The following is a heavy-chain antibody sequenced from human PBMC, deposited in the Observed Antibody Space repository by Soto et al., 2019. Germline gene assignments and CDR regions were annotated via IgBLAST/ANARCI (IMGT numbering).Heavy chain of an antibody. D-gene: IGHD3-10*01. CDR3: ARAFTFPNHWFDP. CDR2: IEYSGST. V-gene: IGHV4-59*01. J-gene: IGHJ5*02. CDR1: GDPISSYY. Sequence: SETLSLTCTVSGDPISSYYWSWIRQPPGKGLEWIGYIEYSGSTNYNPSLRSRVTISKDTSKNQFSLKLTSVTAADTAVYYCARAFTFPNHWFDPWGQGTLVTVSS.